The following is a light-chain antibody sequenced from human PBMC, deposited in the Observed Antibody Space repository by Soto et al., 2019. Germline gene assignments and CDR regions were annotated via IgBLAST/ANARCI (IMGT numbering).Light chain of an antibody. Sequence: QSALTQPASVSGSRGQSIIISCVGRNTDVGQDKSVSWYQQGPGKAPKLLIFEVTNRPSGVSNRFSGSRSGNTASLTISGLQPDDEGDYYCTSYTSSSTLDVFGTGTKVTVL. CDR2: EVT. CDR1: NTDVGQDKS. J-gene: IGLJ1*01. V-gene: IGLV2-14*01. CDR3: TSYTSSSTLDV.